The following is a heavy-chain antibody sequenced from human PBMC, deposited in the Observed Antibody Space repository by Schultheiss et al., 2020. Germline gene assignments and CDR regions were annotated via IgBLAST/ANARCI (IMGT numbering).Heavy chain of an antibody. V-gene: IGHV4-39*01. CDR2: IYYSGST. Sequence: SETLSLTCTVSGGSISSSSYYWGWIRQPPGKGLEWIGYIYYSGSTYYNPSLESRVTISVDTSKNQFSLELTSVTAADTAVYYCAKPYYDSSGYWGAFDVWGQGTMVTVSS. J-gene: IGHJ3*01. CDR3: AKPYYDSSGYWGAFDV. CDR1: GGSISSSSYY. D-gene: IGHD3-22*01.